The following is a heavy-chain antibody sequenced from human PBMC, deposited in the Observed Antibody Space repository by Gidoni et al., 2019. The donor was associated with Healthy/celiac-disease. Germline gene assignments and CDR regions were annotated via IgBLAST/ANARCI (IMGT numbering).Heavy chain of an antibody. V-gene: IGHV1-18*01. D-gene: IGHD5-18*01. CDR1: GYTFTSYG. Sequence: QVQLVQSGAEVKKPGASVKVSCKASGYTFTSYGISWVRQAPGQGLEWMGWISAYNGNTNYAQKLQGRVTMTTDTSTSTAYMELRSLRSDDTAVYYCAREPYSYGPPGVGCFDYWGQGTLVTVSS. CDR3: AREPYSYGPPGVGCFDY. J-gene: IGHJ4*02. CDR2: ISAYNGNT.